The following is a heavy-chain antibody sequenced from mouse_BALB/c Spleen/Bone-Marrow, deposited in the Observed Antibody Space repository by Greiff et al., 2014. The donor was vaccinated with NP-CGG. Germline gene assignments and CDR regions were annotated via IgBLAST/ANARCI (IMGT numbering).Heavy chain of an antibody. Sequence: DVHLVESGGGLVQPGGSLRLSCATSRFTFTDYYMTWVRQPSGKALEWLSFIRNEANGYTTEYSASVKGRFTISRDNSQSILYLQMNTLRPEDSATYYCARDNGSSPSYWFFNVWGAGTTVTVSS. J-gene: IGHJ1*01. D-gene: IGHD1-1*01. CDR1: RFTFTDYY. CDR3: ARDNGSSPSYWFFNV. V-gene: IGHV7-3*02. CDR2: IRNEANGYTT.